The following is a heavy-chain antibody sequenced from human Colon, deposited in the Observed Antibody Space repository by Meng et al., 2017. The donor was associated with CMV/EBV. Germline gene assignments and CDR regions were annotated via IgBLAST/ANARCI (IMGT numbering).Heavy chain of an antibody. CDR2: IYNSGST. CDR1: GGSYTTNSYF. Sequence: LLVEDPGPSLFTPSETLSLTCSVSGGSYTTNSYFWAWIRQPPGKGLEYIGSIYNSGSTYYNASLKSRVTMSVDTSKNQFSLKLSSVTAADTAKYYCARGVLNFFDYWGQGTLVTVSS. D-gene: IGHD3-10*01. CDR3: ARGVLNFFDY. V-gene: IGHV4-39*07. J-gene: IGHJ4*02.